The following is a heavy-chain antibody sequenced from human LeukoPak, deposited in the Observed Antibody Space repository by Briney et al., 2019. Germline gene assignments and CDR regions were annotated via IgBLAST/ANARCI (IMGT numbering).Heavy chain of an antibody. CDR1: GYSFSSYG. J-gene: IGHJ6*02. CDR2: IIPIFGIA. V-gene: IGHV1-69*13. D-gene: IGHD3-10*01. CDR3: ARESLVRGVMDYYYYGMDV. Sequence: GASVKVSCKASGYSFSSYGISWVRQAPGQGLEWMGGIIPIFGIANYAQKFQGRVTITADESTSTAYMELSSLRSEDTAVYYCARESLVRGVMDYYYYGMDVWGQGTTVTVSS.